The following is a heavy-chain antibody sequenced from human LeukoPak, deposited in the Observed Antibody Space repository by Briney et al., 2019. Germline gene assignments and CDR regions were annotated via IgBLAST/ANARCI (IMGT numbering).Heavy chain of an antibody. CDR3: ARDLLGYCSGGSCYDHNWFDP. V-gene: IGHV3-48*02. CDR2: ISSSSSTI. Sequence: WVRXXXXXGXEWVSYISSSSSTIYYADSVKGRFTISRDNAKNSLYLHMNSLRDEDTAVYYCARDLLGYCSGGSCYDHNWFDPWGQGTLVTASS. D-gene: IGHD2-15*01. J-gene: IGHJ5*02.